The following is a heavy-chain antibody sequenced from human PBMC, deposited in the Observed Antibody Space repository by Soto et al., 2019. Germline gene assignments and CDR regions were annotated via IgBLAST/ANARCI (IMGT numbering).Heavy chain of an antibody. Sequence: EVQLVESGGGLVQPGGSLRLSCAASGFTVNNNYMFWVRQAPGKGLEWVSVIYTGGSTYYADSVKGRFTISRDNSKNTLFLQVSSLRVEDTAVYYCARVYNWGQGTQVTVSS. D-gene: IGHD1-20*01. CDR1: GFTVNNNY. CDR2: IYTGGST. J-gene: IGHJ4*02. CDR3: ARVYN. V-gene: IGHV3-66*01.